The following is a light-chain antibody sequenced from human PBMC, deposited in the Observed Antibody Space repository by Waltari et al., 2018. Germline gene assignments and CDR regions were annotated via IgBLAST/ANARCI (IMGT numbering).Light chain of an antibody. CDR1: SRVVGTYTL. J-gene: IGLJ2*01. CDR2: EGS. CDR3: CSYVGRTTYVV. Sequence: QSALTQPASVSGSPGQSITISCTGTSRVVGTYTLFSWYQKPPGKAPKRMIYEGSKRPSVVSNRFSASKSGNTASLTISGLQAEDEADYYCCSYVGRTTYVVFGGGTKLTVL. V-gene: IGLV2-23*01.